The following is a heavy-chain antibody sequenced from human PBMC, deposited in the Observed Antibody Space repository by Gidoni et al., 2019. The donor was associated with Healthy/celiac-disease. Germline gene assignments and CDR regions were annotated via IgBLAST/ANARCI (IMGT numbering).Heavy chain of an antibody. Sequence: EVQLVESGGGLVQPGRSLRLSCAASGFTFDDYAMPWVRQAPGKGLEWVSGISWNSGSIGYADSVKGRFTISRDNAKNSLYLQMNSLRAEDTALYYCAKDIAGGGYQLLSSHYGMDVWGQGTTVTVSS. CDR3: AKDIAGGGYQLLSSHYGMDV. CDR1: GFTFDDYA. D-gene: IGHD2-2*01. CDR2: ISWNSGSI. V-gene: IGHV3-9*01. J-gene: IGHJ6*02.